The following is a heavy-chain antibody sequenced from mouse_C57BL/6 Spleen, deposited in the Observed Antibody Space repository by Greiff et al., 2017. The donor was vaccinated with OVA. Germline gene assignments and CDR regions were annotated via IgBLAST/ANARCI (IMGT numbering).Heavy chain of an antibody. CDR2: IYPRSGNT. V-gene: IGHV1-81*01. J-gene: IGHJ4*01. Sequence: VQLQQSGAELARPGASVKLSCKASGYTFTSYGISWVKQRTGQGLEWIGEIYPRSGNTYYNEKFKGKATLTGDKSSSTGYMELGSLTSEDSAVYFCARWGRDYAMDYWGQGTSVTVSS. CDR3: ARWGRDYAMDY. D-gene: IGHD3-3*01. CDR1: GYTFTSYG.